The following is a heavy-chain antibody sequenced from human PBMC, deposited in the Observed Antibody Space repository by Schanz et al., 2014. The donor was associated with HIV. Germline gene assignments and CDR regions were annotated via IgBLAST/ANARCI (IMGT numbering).Heavy chain of an antibody. CDR1: GFTFDDFA. Sequence: EVQLVESGGGLVQPGRSLRLSCAASGFTFDDFAMHWVRQAPGKGLEWVSSISWNSGIIGYADSVKGRFSISRDNAKNSLYLQMNSLRAEDTAVYYCARTLMVYANDAFDFWGQGTMVTVSS. CDR2: ISWNSGII. J-gene: IGHJ3*01. V-gene: IGHV3-9*01. D-gene: IGHD2-8*01. CDR3: ARTLMVYANDAFDF.